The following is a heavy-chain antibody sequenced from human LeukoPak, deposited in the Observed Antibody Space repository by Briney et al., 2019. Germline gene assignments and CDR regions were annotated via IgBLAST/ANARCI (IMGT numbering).Heavy chain of an antibody. D-gene: IGHD3-3*01. Sequence: GGSLRLSCAASGFTFSSYSMNWVRQAPGKGLEWVSSISSSYIYYADSVKGRFTISRDNAKNSLYLQMNSLRAEDTAVYYCARDLRYDFWSGPSPDEYYFDYWGQGTLVTVSS. V-gene: IGHV3-21*01. J-gene: IGHJ4*02. CDR1: GFTFSSYS. CDR2: ISSSYI. CDR3: ARDLRYDFWSGPSPDEYYFDY.